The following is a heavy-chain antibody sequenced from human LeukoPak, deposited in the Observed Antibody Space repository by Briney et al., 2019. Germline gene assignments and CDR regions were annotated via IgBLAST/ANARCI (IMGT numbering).Heavy chain of an antibody. D-gene: IGHD4-17*01. CDR1: GFTFSSYA. CDR3: IVFGDSNH. J-gene: IGHJ5*02. CDR2: IHTSGDT. V-gene: IGHV3-23*05. Sequence: GGSLRLSCAASGFTFSSYAMSWVRQAPGKGLEWVSAIHTSGDTCYADSVKGRFTISRDTSKNTLYLQINSLRVEDTAVYYCIVFGDSNHWGQGTLVTVSS.